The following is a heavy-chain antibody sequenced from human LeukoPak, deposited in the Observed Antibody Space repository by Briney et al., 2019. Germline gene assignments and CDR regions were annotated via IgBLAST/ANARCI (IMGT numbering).Heavy chain of an antibody. CDR3: AKDAAGPEY. J-gene: IGHJ4*02. V-gene: IGHV3-23*01. Sequence: GGSLRLSCAASGLTFSDYSMTWVRQAPGKGLFWVSGISAGGGSTYYADSVKGRFTISRDNSRNTLYLQMNSLRAEDTAVYYCAKDAAGPEYWGKGTLVTVSS. D-gene: IGHD6-13*01. CDR2: ISAGGGST. CDR1: GLTFSDYS.